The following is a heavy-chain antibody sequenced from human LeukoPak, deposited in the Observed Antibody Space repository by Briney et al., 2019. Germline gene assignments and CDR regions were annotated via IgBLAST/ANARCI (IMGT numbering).Heavy chain of an antibody. Sequence: ASVKVSCKASGYTFTSYDINWVRQATGQGLEWMGWMNPNSGNTGYAQKFQGRVTMTRNTSISTAYMELSSLRSEDTAVYYCARVEQYQPFHYYYMDVWGKGTTVTVSS. V-gene: IGHV1-8*01. CDR1: GYTFTSYD. J-gene: IGHJ6*03. D-gene: IGHD2-2*01. CDR3: ARVEQYQPFHYYYMDV. CDR2: MNPNSGNT.